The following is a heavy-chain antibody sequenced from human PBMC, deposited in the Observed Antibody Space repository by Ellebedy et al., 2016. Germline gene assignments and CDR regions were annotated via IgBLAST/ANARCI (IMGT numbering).Heavy chain of an antibody. J-gene: IGHJ4*02. V-gene: IGHV1-46*02. D-gene: IGHD6-6*01. Sequence: ASVKVSCXISGYTFNTYFVHWVRQAPGQGLEWMGIVNPSGGSTTYAQKFQGRVTMTRDTSTSTVYMELSSLRAEDTALYYCARDDYTSSPLGYWGQGTLVTVSS. CDR1: GYTFNTYF. CDR2: VNPSGGST. CDR3: ARDDYTSSPLGY.